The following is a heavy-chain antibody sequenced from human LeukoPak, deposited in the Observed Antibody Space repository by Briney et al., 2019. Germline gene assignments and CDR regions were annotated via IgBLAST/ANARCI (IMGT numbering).Heavy chain of an antibody. V-gene: IGHV4-34*01. Sequence: SETLSLTCAVYGGSFSGYYWSWIRQPPGKGLEWIGEINHSGSTNYKSSLKSRVTISVDTSKNQFSLKVSSVTAADTAVYYCARVLWGMDVWGQGTTVTVSS. CDR3: ARVLWGMDV. J-gene: IGHJ6*02. CDR1: GGSFSGYY. D-gene: IGHD2-21*01. CDR2: INHSGST.